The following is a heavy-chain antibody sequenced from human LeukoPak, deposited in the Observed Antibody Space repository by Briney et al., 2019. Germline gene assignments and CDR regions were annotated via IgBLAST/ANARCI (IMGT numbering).Heavy chain of an antibody. Sequence: SETLSLTCAVYGGSFSGYYWSWIRQPPGKGLEWIGEINHSGSTNYNPSLKSRVTISVDTCKNQFSLKLSSVTAADTAVYYCARAGDYGDYHGPFDYWGQGTLVTVSS. CDR3: ARAGDYGDYHGPFDY. V-gene: IGHV4-34*01. J-gene: IGHJ4*02. CDR2: INHSGST. CDR1: GGSFSGYY. D-gene: IGHD4-17*01.